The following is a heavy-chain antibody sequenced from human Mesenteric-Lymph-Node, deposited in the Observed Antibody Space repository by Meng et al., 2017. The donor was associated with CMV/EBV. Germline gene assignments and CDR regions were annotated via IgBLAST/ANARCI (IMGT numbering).Heavy chain of an antibody. Sequence: GGSLRPSCAASGFTFRTYDMHWVRQRTGKGLEWVSAIGTSGDTHYPGSVKERFTISREDAKNSVYLQMNNVRAGDTAMYYCARGTEFWNGYYYFDSWGQGTLVTVSS. CDR1: GFTFRTYD. D-gene: IGHD3/OR15-3a*01. J-gene: IGHJ4*02. V-gene: IGHV3-13*01. CDR3: ARGTEFWNGYYYFDS. CDR2: IGTSGDT.